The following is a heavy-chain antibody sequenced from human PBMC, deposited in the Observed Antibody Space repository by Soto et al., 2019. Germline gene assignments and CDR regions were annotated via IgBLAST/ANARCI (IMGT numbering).Heavy chain of an antibody. CDR1: GGSISSYY. CDR2: IYYSGST. Sequence: SETLSLTCTVSGGSISSYYWSWIRQPPGKGLEWIGYIYYSGSTNYNPSLKSRVTISVDTSKNQFSLKLSSVTAEDTAVYYCARQVTTALFDYWGQGTLVTVSS. J-gene: IGHJ4*02. V-gene: IGHV4-59*08. D-gene: IGHD4-17*01. CDR3: ARQVTTALFDY.